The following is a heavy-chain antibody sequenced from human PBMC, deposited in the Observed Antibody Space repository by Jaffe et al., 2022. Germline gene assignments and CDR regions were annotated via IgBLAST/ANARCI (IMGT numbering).Heavy chain of an antibody. CDR1: GGSISSGSYY. D-gene: IGHD3-9*01. J-gene: IGHJ6*03. CDR2: IYTSGST. Sequence: QVQLQESGPGLVKPSQTLSLTCTVSGGSISSGSYYWSWIRQPAGKGLEWIGRIYTSGSTNYNPSLKSRVTISVDTSKNQFSLKLSSVTAADTAVYYCARGPEADYDILTGYYSYYYYYMDVWGKGTTVTVSS. CDR3: ARGPEADYDILTGYYSYYYYYMDV. V-gene: IGHV4-61*02.